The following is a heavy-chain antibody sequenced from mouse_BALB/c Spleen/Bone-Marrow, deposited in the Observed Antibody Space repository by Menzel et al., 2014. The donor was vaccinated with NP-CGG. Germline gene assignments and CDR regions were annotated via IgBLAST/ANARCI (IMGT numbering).Heavy chain of an antibody. V-gene: IGHV3-1*02. CDR2: IHYSGST. Sequence: EVKVEESGPDLVKPSQSLSLTCTVTGYSITSGYSWHWIRQFPGNKLEWMGYIHYSGSTYYNPSLKSRISITRDTSKNQFFLQLNSVTTEGTATYYCARRGSSSYWYFDVWGAGTTVTVSS. CDR3: ARRGSSSYWYFDV. D-gene: IGHD1-1*01. J-gene: IGHJ1*01. CDR1: GYSITSGYS.